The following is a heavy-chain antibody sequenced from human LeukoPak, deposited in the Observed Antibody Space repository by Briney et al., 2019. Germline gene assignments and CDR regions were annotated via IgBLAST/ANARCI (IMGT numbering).Heavy chain of an antibody. V-gene: IGHV1-18*01. CDR2: ISAYNGNT. CDR3: ARVPMIVVVIKGDYFDY. CDR1: GYTFTSYG. Sequence: ASVKVSCKASGYTFTSYGISWVRQAPGQGLEWMGWISAYNGNTNYALKLQGRVTMTTDTSTSTAYMELRSLRSDDTAVYYCARVPMIVVVIKGDYFDYRGQGTLVTVSS. J-gene: IGHJ4*02. D-gene: IGHD3-22*01.